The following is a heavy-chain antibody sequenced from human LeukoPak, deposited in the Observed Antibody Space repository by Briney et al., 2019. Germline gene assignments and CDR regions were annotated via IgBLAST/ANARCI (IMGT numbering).Heavy chain of an antibody. V-gene: IGHV4-34*01. Sequence: SETLSLTCAVYGGSFSGYYWSWIRQPPGKGLEWIGEINHSGSTNYNPSLKSRVTMSVDTSKNQFSLNLSSVTAADTAVYYCARQDSKDAFNIWGQGTMVTVSS. D-gene: IGHD6-13*01. CDR1: GGSFSGYY. CDR3: ARQDSKDAFNI. J-gene: IGHJ3*02. CDR2: INHSGST.